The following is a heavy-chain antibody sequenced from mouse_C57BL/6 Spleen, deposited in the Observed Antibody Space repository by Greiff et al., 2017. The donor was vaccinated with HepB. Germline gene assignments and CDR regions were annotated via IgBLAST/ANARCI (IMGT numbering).Heavy chain of an antibody. J-gene: IGHJ4*01. Sequence: VQLQQPGAELVKPGASVKMSCKASGYTFTSYWITWVKQRPGQGLEWIGDIYPGSGSTNYNEKFKSKATLTVDTSSSTAYMQLSSLTSEDSAVYYCARGAYYSNYAGAMDYWGQGTSVTVSS. V-gene: IGHV1-55*01. CDR1: GYTFTSYW. CDR3: ARGAYYSNYAGAMDY. D-gene: IGHD2-5*01. CDR2: IYPGSGST.